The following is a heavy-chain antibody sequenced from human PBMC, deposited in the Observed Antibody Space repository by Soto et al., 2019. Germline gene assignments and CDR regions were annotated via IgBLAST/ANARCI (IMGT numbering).Heavy chain of an antibody. Sequence: QVQLVQSGAEVKKPGASVKVSCKASGYTFTSYGISWVRQAPGQGLEWMGWISAYNGNTNYAQKLQGRVTMTTDTATSTAYMELRSLRSDDTAVYYCARDCSSTSCYARELDYWGQGTLVTVSS. V-gene: IGHV1-18*01. CDR1: GYTFTSYG. D-gene: IGHD2-2*01. CDR2: ISAYNGNT. CDR3: ARDCSSTSCYARELDY. J-gene: IGHJ4*02.